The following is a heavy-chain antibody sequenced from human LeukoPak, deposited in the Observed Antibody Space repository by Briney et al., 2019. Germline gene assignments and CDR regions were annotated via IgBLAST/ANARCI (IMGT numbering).Heavy chain of an antibody. CDR3: ARVRGSYSLDY. J-gene: IGHJ4*02. CDR1: GFTLTTYS. D-gene: IGHD1-26*01. Sequence: GGSLRLSCAVSGFTLTTYSMHWVRQAPGKGLEWVANIKQDGSEKYYVDSVKGRFTISRDNAKNSLFLQMSSLRAEDTAVYYCARVRGSYSLDYWGQGTLVTVSS. CDR2: IKQDGSEK. V-gene: IGHV3-7*01.